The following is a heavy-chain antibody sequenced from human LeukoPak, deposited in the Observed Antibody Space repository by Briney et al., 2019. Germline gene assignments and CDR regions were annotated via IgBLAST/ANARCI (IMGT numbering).Heavy chain of an antibody. J-gene: IGHJ6*04. CDR1: GFTFSSYG. V-gene: IGHV3-23*01. CDR2: ISGSGGRT. CDR3: AELGITMIGGV. Sequence: GGSLRLSCAASGFTFSSYGMNWVRQAPGKGLEWVSTISGSGGRTFYGDSVKGRFPISRDISKNTLYLQMNSLRAEDTAVYYCAELGITMIGGVWGKGTTVTISS. D-gene: IGHD3-10*02.